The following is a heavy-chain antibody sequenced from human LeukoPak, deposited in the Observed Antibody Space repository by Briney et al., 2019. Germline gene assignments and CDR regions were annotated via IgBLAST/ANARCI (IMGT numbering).Heavy chain of an antibody. CDR1: GYTFTSYD. CDR2: MNPSSGNT. D-gene: IGHD3-10*01. Sequence: ASVKVSCKASGYTFTSYDINWVRQATGQGLEWMGWMNPSSGNTGYAQKFQGRVTMTRNTSVSTAYMELSSLRSEDTAVYYCARGRGRMVLGERDRFDPWGQGTLVTVSS. CDR3: ARGRGRMVLGERDRFDP. V-gene: IGHV1-8*01. J-gene: IGHJ5*02.